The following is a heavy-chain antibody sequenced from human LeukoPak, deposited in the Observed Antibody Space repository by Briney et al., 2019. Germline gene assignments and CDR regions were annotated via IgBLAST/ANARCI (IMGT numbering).Heavy chain of an antibody. CDR1: GFTFRSNW. CDR2: ISGSSGST. V-gene: IGHV3-23*01. J-gene: IGHJ4*02. D-gene: IGHD6-19*01. CDR3: AKEGIAVAVAY. Sequence: GGSLRLSCAASGFTFRSNWMNWVRQAPGKGLEWVSAISGSSGSTYYADSVKGRFTISRDNSKNTLYLQMNSLRAEDTAVYYCAKEGIAVAVAYCGQGTLVTVSS.